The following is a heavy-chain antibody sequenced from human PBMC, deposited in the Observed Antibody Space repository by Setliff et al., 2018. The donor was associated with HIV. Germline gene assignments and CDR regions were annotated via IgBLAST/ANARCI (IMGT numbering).Heavy chain of an antibody. J-gene: IGHJ6*03. CDR3: NIYYYYYMDV. CDR1: GGSFSGYY. V-gene: IGHV4-34*01. CDR2: INHSGGT. Sequence: PSETLSLTCAVYGGSFSGYYWSWIRQPPGKGLEWIGEINHSGGTNYNPSLKSRVTISVDTSKNQFSLKLSSVTAADTAVYYCNIYYYYYMDVWGKGTTVTVSS.